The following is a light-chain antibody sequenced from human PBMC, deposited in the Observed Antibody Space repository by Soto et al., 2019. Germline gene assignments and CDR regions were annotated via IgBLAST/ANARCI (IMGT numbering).Light chain of an antibody. CDR2: GAF. Sequence: EIVLTQSPATLSLSPGERATLSCRASPSVTNFLAWYQQKPGQAPRLLIYGAFNRATGIPARFSGSGSGTDFTLTIIRLEPEDFAVYYCQQYDISPWTFGQGTKVDIK. V-gene: IGKV3-20*01. CDR1: PSVTNF. J-gene: IGKJ1*01. CDR3: QQYDISPWT.